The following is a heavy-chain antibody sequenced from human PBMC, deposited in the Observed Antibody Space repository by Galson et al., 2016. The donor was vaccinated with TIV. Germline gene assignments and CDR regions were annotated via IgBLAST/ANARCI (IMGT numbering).Heavy chain of an antibody. J-gene: IGHJ6*02. CDR1: GFSFDEYA. CDR3: SRERRYCGNECYLKYYFGMDV. CDR2: ISDNGNT. V-gene: IGHV3-30*14. D-gene: IGHD2-21*01. Sequence: SLRLSCAASGFSFDEYAMHWVRQAPGKGLEWVSLISDNGNTNYADFVKGRFTVSRDNSKNTVYLQMNSLRAEDTALYYCSRERRYCGNECYLKYYFGMDVWGQGTTVTVS.